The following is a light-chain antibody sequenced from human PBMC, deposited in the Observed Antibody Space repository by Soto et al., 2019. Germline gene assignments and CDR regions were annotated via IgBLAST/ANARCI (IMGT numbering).Light chain of an antibody. CDR3: QQYGGSPPT. CDR1: QSVSSSY. Sequence: EIMLTQSPGTLSLSPGERATLSCRASQSVSSSYLAWYQQKPGQAPRLLIYGASTRATGIPDRFSGSGSGTDFTLTITRLEPEYFAVYYCQQYGGSPPTFGQGTKV. V-gene: IGKV3-20*01. CDR2: GAS. J-gene: IGKJ1*01.